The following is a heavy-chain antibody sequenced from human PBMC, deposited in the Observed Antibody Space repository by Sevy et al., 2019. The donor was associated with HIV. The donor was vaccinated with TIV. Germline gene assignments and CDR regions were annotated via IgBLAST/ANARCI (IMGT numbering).Heavy chain of an antibody. D-gene: IGHD6-13*01. CDR1: GFTFRSYA. CDR3: ANETTAGYY. J-gene: IGHJ4*02. Sequence: GESLKISCAVSGFTFRSYAMSWVRQAPGKGLEWVSTISGSGGSTYYADSVKGRFTISRDNFKNTLYLQINSLRADDTAVYYCANETTAGYYWGQGTLVTVSS. CDR2: ISGSGGST. V-gene: IGHV3-23*01.